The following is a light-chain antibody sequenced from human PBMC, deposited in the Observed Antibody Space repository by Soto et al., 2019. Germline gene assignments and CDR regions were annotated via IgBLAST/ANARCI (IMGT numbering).Light chain of an antibody. CDR1: QSVSNNY. CDR2: DAS. CDR3: QQRSSWPIT. J-gene: IGKJ5*01. V-gene: IGKV3D-20*02. Sequence: EIVWTQSPGTLSLSPGERATLSCRSSQSVSNNYLAWYQQKPGQAPRLLINDASRRATGIPDRFSGSGSGADFTLTISSLEPEDFAVYYCQQRSSWPITFGQGTRLEIK.